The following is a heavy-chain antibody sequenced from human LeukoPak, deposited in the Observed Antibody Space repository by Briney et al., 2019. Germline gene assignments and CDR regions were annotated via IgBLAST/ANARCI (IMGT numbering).Heavy chain of an antibody. J-gene: IGHJ4*02. Sequence: GGSLRLSCAASGFTFDDYAMHWVRQAPGKGLEWVANIKQDGSKKYYADSVKGRFTISRDNAKNSLYLQMNGLRAEDAAVYYCTSGERVDYWGQGTLVTVSS. V-gene: IGHV3-7*01. CDR3: TSGERVDY. CDR1: GFTFDDYA. D-gene: IGHD2-21*01. CDR2: IKQDGSKK.